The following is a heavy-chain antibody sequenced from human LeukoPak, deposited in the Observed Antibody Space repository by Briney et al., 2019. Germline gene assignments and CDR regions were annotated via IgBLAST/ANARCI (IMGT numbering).Heavy chain of an antibody. Sequence: PSETLSLTCAVYGGSFSGYYWSWIRQPPGKGLEWIGEINHSGSTNYNPSLKSRVTISVETHKTQFSVKLSSVTTADTAVYYCARAAMVRGFDPWGQGTLVTVSS. J-gene: IGHJ5*02. CDR1: GGSFSGYY. D-gene: IGHD3-10*01. V-gene: IGHV4-34*01. CDR3: ARAAMVRGFDP. CDR2: INHSGST.